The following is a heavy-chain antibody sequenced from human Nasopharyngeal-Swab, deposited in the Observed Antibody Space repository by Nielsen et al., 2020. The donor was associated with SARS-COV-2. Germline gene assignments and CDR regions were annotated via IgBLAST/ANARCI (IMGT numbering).Heavy chain of an antibody. D-gene: IGHD4/OR15-4a*01. CDR2: IYHTGAT. CDR3: PYGANRYQFDY. Sequence: SETLSLTCTVSGGSISRYYWSWIRQPPGKGLEWLGYIYHTGATKYNPSLRSRVSISADASKNQFSLKLNSLTAADTAVYYCPYGANRYQFDYWGQGTLVTVSS. J-gene: IGHJ4*02. V-gene: IGHV4-59*13. CDR1: GGSISRYY.